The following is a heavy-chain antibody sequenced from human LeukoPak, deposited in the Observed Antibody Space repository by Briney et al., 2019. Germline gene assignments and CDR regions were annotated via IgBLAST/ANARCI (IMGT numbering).Heavy chain of an antibody. CDR2: INPNTGGT. J-gene: IGHJ5*02. V-gene: IGHV1-2*02. D-gene: IGHD2-15*01. Sequence: GAAVKVSCKASGYTFTGDYIHWVRQAPGQGLEWMGWINPNTGGTDFAQKFQGRVTMTRDTSINTAYMELSRLRSDDTAVYYCARDRGYCIKTSCRRRFDHWGQGTLVTVSS. CDR3: ARDRGYCIKTSCRRRFDH. CDR1: GYTFTGDY.